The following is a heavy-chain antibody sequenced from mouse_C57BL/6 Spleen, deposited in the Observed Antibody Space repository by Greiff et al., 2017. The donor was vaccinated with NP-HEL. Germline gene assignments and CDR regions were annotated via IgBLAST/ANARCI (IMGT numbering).Heavy chain of an antibody. CDR3: ASGYGNYGAMDY. J-gene: IGHJ4*01. Sequence: EVKLMESGGGLVQPGGSLKLSCAASGFTFSDYYMYWVRQTPEKRLEWVAYISNGGGSTYYPDTVKGRFTISRDNAKNTLYLQMSRLKSEDTARYYCASGYGNYGAMDYWGQGTSVTVSS. V-gene: IGHV5-12*01. D-gene: IGHD2-1*01. CDR2: ISNGGGST. CDR1: GFTFSDYY.